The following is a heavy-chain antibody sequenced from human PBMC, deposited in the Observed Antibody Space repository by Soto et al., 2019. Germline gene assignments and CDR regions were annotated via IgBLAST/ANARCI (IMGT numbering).Heavy chain of an antibody. V-gene: IGHV3-33*01. Sequence: QVQLVESGGGVVQPGRSLRLSCAASGFTFSSYGMHWVRQAPGKGLEWVAVIWYDGSNKYYADSVKGRFTISRDNSKNTLYLQMNSLRAEDTAVYYRARDHRSGGLDVWGQGTTVTVSS. D-gene: IGHD2-8*02. CDR2: IWYDGSNK. CDR1: GFTFSSYG. J-gene: IGHJ6*02. CDR3: ARDHRSGGLDV.